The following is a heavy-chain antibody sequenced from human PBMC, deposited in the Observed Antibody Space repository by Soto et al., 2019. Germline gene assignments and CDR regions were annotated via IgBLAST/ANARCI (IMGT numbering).Heavy chain of an antibody. CDR3: VRASMPKAHFDS. V-gene: IGHV4-4*07. Sequence: QMQLQESGPGLVKPSETLSLTCTVSGGSIRGYYWSWIRQSAGMRLEWIGRMHTSGSTNYNPSLKSRVTISVDMSKNRLSLKLTSVTAADTALYYCVRASMPKAHFDSWGQGTLVTVSS. D-gene: IGHD2-2*01. J-gene: IGHJ4*02. CDR1: GGSIRGYY. CDR2: MHTSGST.